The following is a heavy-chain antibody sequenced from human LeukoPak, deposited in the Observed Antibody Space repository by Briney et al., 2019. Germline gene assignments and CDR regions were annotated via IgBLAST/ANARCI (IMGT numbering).Heavy chain of an antibody. J-gene: IGHJ4*02. CDR1: GGFTSGDY. V-gene: IGHV4-59*01. D-gene: IGHD4-17*01. CDR3: ARDTNYGDYV. CDR2: ISHSETT. Sequence: SETLSLTCTVSGGFTSGDYWSWIRQPPGKGLEWIGYISHSETTNYNPSLKNRVTISLGTSKNQLSLMLTSVTAADTAVYYCARDTNYGDYVWGQGTLVTVSS.